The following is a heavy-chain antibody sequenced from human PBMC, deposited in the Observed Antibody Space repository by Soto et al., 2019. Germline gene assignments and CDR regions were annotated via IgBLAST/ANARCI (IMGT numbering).Heavy chain of an antibody. J-gene: IGHJ6*02. CDR2: IYYSGST. CDR1: GSSISSSSYY. V-gene: IGHV4-39*01. D-gene: IGHD3-9*01. CDR3: ARFASYYDIFTGYSGFDYYGMDV. Sequence: PWETLSLTFTVSGSSISSSSYYWGWTRQPPGKGLEGIGSIYYSGSTYYNPSLKSRVTISVDTSKNQFSLKLSSVTAADTAVYYCARFASYYDIFTGYSGFDYYGMDVWGQGTTVTVPS.